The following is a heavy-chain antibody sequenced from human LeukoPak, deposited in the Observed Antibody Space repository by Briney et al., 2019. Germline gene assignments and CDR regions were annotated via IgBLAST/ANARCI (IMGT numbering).Heavy chain of an antibody. Sequence: ETLSLTCAVYGGSFSGYYWSCVRQAPGKGLEWVSTLSGSGGSTYYADSVKGRFTISRDNSKNTLYLQMNSLRAEDTAVYYCAKDHGIHRRNMPYYFDYWGQGTLVTVSS. CDR3: AKDHGIHRRNMPYYFDY. CDR2: LSGSGGST. CDR1: GGSFSGYY. J-gene: IGHJ4*02. D-gene: IGHD2-2*01. V-gene: IGHV3-23*01.